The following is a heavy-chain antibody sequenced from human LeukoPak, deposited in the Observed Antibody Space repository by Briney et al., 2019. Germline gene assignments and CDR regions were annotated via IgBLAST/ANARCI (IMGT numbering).Heavy chain of an antibody. CDR1: GFTLSSYD. J-gene: IGHJ6*02. Sequence: GASLRLSCAASGFTLSSYDMQWVRPAAGNGLEWVAAINTAGDTYYPGSVRGRFAISKENATKSFFLQMNSLRAGDTAVYYCARGGYFGSGPMDVWGQGTTVTVSS. D-gene: IGHD3-10*01. V-gene: IGHV3-13*01. CDR3: ARGGYFGSGPMDV. CDR2: INTAGDT.